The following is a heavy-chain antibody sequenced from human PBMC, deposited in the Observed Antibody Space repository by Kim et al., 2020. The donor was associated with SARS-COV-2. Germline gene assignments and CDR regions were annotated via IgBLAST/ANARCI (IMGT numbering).Heavy chain of an antibody. D-gene: IGHD2-2*01. CDR1: GFTFSRHA. J-gene: IGHJ6*02. Sequence: GGSLRLSCAASGFTFSRHAMHWVRQAPGKGLEWVAVISFDGTHKYYADSVKGRFTISRDNSENTLYLQMNSLRAEDTAVYYCARDKEYLTYYYYYGLDVWGQGTTVTVYS. CDR3: ARDKEYLTYYYYYGLDV. CDR2: ISFDGTHK. V-gene: IGHV3-30-3*01.